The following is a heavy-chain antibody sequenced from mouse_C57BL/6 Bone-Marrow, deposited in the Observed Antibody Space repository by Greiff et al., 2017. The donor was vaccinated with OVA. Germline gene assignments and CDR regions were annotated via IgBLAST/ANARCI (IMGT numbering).Heavy chain of an antibody. Sequence: VQGVESGAELAKPGASVKLSCKASGYTFTSYWMHWVKQRPGQGLEWIGYINPSSGYTKYNQKFKDKATLTADKSSSTAYMQLSSLTYEDSAVYYCARWDWLAWFAYWGQGTLVTVSA. CDR1: GYTFTSYW. CDR3: ARWDWLAWFAY. J-gene: IGHJ3*01. CDR2: INPSSGYT. V-gene: IGHV1-7*01. D-gene: IGHD4-1*01.